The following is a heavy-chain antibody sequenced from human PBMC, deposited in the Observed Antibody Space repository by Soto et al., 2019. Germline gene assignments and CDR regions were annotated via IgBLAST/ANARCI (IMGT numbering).Heavy chain of an antibody. CDR2: IYWDDDK. V-gene: IGHV2-5*02. Sequence: QITLKESGPTLVKPTQTLTLTCTFSGFSLSTSGVGVGWIRQPPGKALEWLALIYWDDDKRYSPSLKSRLTITKDTSKNPVVLTMTNMDPVDTATYYCARGVRGVTFDYWGQGTLVTVSS. CDR3: ARGVRGVTFDY. CDR1: GFSLSTSGVG. J-gene: IGHJ4*02. D-gene: IGHD3-10*01.